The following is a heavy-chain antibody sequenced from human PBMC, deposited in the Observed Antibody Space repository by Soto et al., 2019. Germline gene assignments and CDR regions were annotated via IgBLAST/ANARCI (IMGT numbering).Heavy chain of an antibody. CDR3: ASRDPGTSVDY. V-gene: IGHV4-4*02. CDR2: IYRTGST. Sequence: QVQLQESGPGLVKPSGTLSLTCAVSGGSFTSNNWWTXVRXPPGQGLEWIGEIYRTGSTNYNPSLKSRVTISLDKSENQFSLKVTSLTAADTAVYYCASRDPGTSVDYWGQGTLVTVSS. CDR1: GGSFTSNNW. J-gene: IGHJ4*02. D-gene: IGHD1-7*01.